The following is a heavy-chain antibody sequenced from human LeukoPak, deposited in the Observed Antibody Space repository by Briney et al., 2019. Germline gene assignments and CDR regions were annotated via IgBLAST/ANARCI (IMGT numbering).Heavy chain of an antibody. J-gene: IGHJ4*02. CDR1: GFTFSGYA. Sequence: PGRSLRLSCAASGFTFSGYAMSWVRQAPGKGLEWVSCITWNSANIGYADSVKGRFTISRDNAKNSLYLQMNSLRPEDTAIYYCAKGSPYYYDAWGQGTLVTVSS. CDR2: ITWNSANI. CDR3: AKGSPYYYDA. V-gene: IGHV3-9*01.